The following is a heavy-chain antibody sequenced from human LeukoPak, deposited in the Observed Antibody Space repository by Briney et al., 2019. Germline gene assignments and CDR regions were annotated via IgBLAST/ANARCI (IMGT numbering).Heavy chain of an antibody. CDR2: IYTSGST. J-gene: IGHJ5*02. CDR1: GGSISNYY. D-gene: IGHD3-10*01. V-gene: IGHV4-4*07. CDR3: ATTQAGKYNWFDP. Sequence: SETLSLTCTVSGGSISNYYWSWIRQPAGKGLEWIGRIYTSGSTNYNPSLKSRVTISVDKSKNQFSLKLSSVTAADTAVYYCATTQAGKYNWFDPWGQGTLVTVSS.